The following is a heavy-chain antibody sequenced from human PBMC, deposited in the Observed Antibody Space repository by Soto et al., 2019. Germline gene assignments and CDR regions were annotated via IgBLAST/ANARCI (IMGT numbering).Heavy chain of an antibody. CDR3: TRDFDM. J-gene: IGHJ4*02. D-gene: IGHD3-9*01. Sequence: GGSLRLSCAASGFTFSGYWMHWVRQAPGKGLVWVSRIKSDGSSTYNADSVKGRFTSSRANAQNTLHLQINSLRAEDTGLYYCTRDFDMWGQGTLVTVSS. CDR1: GFTFSGYW. V-gene: IGHV3-74*01. CDR2: IKSDGSST.